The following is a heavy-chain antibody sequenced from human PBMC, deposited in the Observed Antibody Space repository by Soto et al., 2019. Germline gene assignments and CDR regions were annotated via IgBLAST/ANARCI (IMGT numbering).Heavy chain of an antibody. Sequence: PSQTLSLTCAISGDIVSSNSAAWNWIRQSPSRGLEWLGRTYYRSKWYNDYAVSVKSRITINPDTSKNQFSLQLNSVTPEDTAVYYCARDPIAVADTGYYYYYGMDVWGQGTTVTVSS. V-gene: IGHV6-1*01. CDR3: ARDPIAVADTGYYYYYGMDV. CDR2: TYYRSKWYN. D-gene: IGHD6-19*01. J-gene: IGHJ6*02. CDR1: GDIVSSNSAA.